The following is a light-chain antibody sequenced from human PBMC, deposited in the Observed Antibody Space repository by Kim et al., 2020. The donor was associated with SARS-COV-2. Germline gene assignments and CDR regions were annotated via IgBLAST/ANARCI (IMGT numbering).Light chain of an antibody. CDR1: QSVGTK. CDR2: GAS. V-gene: IGKV3-20*01. Sequence: ENVLAQSPGTLSLSPGERATLSCRASQSVGTKLAWYQQKPGQAPRLLIYGASSRATGIPGRISGSGSGTDFTLTVSRLEPEDFAVYYWQHDSHSRTFGGGTKVDIK. J-gene: IGKJ4*01. CDR3: QHDSHSRT.